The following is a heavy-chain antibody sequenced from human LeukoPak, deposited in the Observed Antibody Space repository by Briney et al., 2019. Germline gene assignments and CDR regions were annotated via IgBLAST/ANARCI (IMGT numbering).Heavy chain of an antibody. CDR2: ISYDGSNK. J-gene: IGHJ4*02. CDR1: GFTFSSYA. V-gene: IGHV3-30-3*01. Sequence: GGSPRLSCAASGFTFSSYAMHWVRQAPGKGLEWVAVISYDGSNKYYADSVKGRFTIYRDNSKNTLYLQMNSLRAEDTAVYYCARDGGDDYGDYDPANFDYWGQGTLVTVSS. CDR3: ARDGGDDYGDYDPANFDY. D-gene: IGHD4-17*01.